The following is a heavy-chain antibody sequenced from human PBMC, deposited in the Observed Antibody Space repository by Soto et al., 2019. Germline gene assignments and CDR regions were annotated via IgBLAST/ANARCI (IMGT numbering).Heavy chain of an antibody. CDR1: GFTFSDYY. V-gene: IGHV3-11*01. Sequence: GGSLRHSCASSGFTFSDYYMSWIRQSPGKGLEWVSYISSSGSTIYYADSVKGRFTISRDNAKNSLYLQMNSLRAEDTAVYYCARDRNYFGGRYEGYWGQGTLVTVAS. CDR2: ISSSGSTI. D-gene: IGHD1-26*01. J-gene: IGHJ4*02. CDR3: ARDRNYFGGRYEGY.